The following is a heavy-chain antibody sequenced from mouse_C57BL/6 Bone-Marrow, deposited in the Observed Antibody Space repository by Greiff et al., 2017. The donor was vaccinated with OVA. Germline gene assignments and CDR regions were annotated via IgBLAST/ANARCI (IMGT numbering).Heavy chain of an antibody. D-gene: IGHD1-1*01. J-gene: IGHJ1*03. Sequence: VQLKQSGTVLARPGASVKMSCKTSGYTFTSYWMHWVKQRPGQGLEWIGAIYPGNSDTSYNQKFKGKAKLTAVTSASTAYMELSSLTNENSAVYYCIYYGSSFYWYFDVWGTGTTVTVSS. V-gene: IGHV1-5*01. CDR3: IYYGSSFYWYFDV. CDR1: GYTFTSYW. CDR2: IYPGNSDT.